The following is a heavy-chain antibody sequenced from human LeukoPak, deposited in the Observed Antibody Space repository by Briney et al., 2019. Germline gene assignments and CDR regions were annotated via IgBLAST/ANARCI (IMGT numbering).Heavy chain of an antibody. J-gene: IGHJ3*02. Sequence: NASETLSLTCSVSGGSISSNSYYWGWIRQPPGKGLECIGSFYYSGSTYYNPSLKSRVTISVDTSKNQFSLKLSSVTAADTAVYYCARDWFGGMIAVKAFDIWGQGTMVTVSS. CDR1: GGSISSNSYY. D-gene: IGHD3-16*01. CDR3: ARDWFGGMIAVKAFDI. V-gene: IGHV4-39*07. CDR2: FYYSGST.